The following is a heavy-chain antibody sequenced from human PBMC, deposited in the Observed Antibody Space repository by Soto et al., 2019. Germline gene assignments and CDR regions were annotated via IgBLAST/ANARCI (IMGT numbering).Heavy chain of an antibody. CDR2: ISGSGGTT. Sequence: VGSRSLSCVASGFTFSSYALNWVRQAPGRGLEWVSAISGSGGTTYYADSVKGRFTISRDNAKNTLYLQMNSLRAEDTAVYYCASEYYDFWSGSYGMDVWGQGTTVTGSS. CDR3: ASEYYDFWSGSYGMDV. J-gene: IGHJ6*02. CDR1: GFTFSSYA. V-gene: IGHV3-23*01. D-gene: IGHD3-3*01.